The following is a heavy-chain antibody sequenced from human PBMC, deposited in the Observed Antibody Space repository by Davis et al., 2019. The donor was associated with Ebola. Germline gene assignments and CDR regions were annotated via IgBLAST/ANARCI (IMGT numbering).Heavy chain of an antibody. CDR1: GLTFSNYE. J-gene: IGHJ6*02. Sequence: GESLKISCTASGLTFSNYEMNWVRQAPGKGLQWISYIGSSASIIDYADSVKGRFTISRDNAKNSLYLQMNSLRVEDTALYYCAKSGLDVWGQGTTVTVSS. CDR3: AKSGLDV. V-gene: IGHV3-48*03. CDR2: IGSSASII.